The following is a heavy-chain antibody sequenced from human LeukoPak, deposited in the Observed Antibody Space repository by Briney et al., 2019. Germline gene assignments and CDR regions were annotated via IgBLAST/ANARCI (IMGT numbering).Heavy chain of an antibody. CDR2: ISHSSNCI. V-gene: IGHV3-21*01. D-gene: IGHD7-27*01. J-gene: IGHJ4*02. CDR3: GRAEGTGCEY. CDR1: GFTFSTYT. Sequence: PGGSLRLSCAASGFTFSTYTMNWVRQAPGKGLEWVSSISHSSNCIYYADSVKGRFTISRDNAKNSLCLQMNSLRAEDTAMYYCGRAEGTGCEYWGQGTLVTVSS.